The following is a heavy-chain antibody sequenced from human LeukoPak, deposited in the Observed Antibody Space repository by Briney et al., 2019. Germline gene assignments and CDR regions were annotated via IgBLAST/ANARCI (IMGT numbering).Heavy chain of an antibody. CDR1: GVSISSGDYY. Sequence: SETLSLTCTVSGVSISSGDYYWSWIRQPPGKGLEWIGYTYYSGSTYYNPSLKSRITISVDTSKNQFSLKLSSVTAADTAVYYCARPYYYDSRIDPWGQGTRVTVSS. V-gene: IGHV4-30-4*01. J-gene: IGHJ5*02. CDR2: TYYSGST. CDR3: ARPYYYDSRIDP. D-gene: IGHD3-22*01.